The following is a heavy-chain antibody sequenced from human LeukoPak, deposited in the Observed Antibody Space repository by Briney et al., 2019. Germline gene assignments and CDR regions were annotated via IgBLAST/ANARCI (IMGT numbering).Heavy chain of an antibody. D-gene: IGHD3-3*01. Sequence: SQTLSLTCTVSGVSISSGGYYWSWIRQHPGKGLEWIGYIYYSGSTYYNPSLKSRVTISVDTSKNQFSLKLSSVTAADTAVYYCARVGAYDFWSGYQGGAFDIWGQGTMVTVSS. CDR3: ARVGAYDFWSGYQGGAFDI. CDR2: IYYSGST. J-gene: IGHJ3*02. CDR1: GVSISSGGYY. V-gene: IGHV4-31*03.